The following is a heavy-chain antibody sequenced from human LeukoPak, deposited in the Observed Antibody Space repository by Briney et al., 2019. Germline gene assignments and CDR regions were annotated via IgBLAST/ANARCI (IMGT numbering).Heavy chain of an antibody. CDR2: INHSGST. Sequence: SETLSLTCAVYGGCFSGYYWSWIRQPPGKGLEWIGEINHSGSTNYNPSLKSRVTISVDTSKNQFSLKLSSVTAADTAVYYCARFKRYCSGGSCYYYYYYYMDAWGKGTTVTVSS. CDR3: ARFKRYCSGGSCYYYYYYYMDA. CDR1: GGCFSGYY. D-gene: IGHD2-15*01. J-gene: IGHJ6*03. V-gene: IGHV4-34*01.